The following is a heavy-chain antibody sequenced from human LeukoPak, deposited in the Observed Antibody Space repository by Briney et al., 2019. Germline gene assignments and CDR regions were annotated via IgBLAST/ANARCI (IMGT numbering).Heavy chain of an antibody. J-gene: IGHJ4*02. CDR3: ARTKSGGGFFDY. CDR2: TYHSGST. D-gene: IGHD1-26*01. V-gene: IGHV4-38-2*01. CDR1: GYSISSGYY. Sequence: NPSETLSLTWAVSGYSISSGYYWGWIRQPPGKGLEWIGSTYHSGSTYYNPSLKSRVTISVDTSKTQFSLKLSSVTAADTALYYCARTKSGGGFFDYWGQGTLVTVSS.